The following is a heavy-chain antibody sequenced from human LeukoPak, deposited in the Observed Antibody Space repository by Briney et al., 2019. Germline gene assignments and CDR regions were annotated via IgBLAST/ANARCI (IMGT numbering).Heavy chain of an antibody. V-gene: IGHV4-31*03. CDR3: ASAGSSSSSYYFDY. Sequence: PSQTLSLTCTVPGGSICSGGYYWSWIRQHPGKGLEWIGYIYYSGSTYYNPSLKSRVTISVDTSKNQFSLMLSSVTAADTAVYYCASAGSSSSSYYFDYWGQGTLVTVSS. J-gene: IGHJ4*02. D-gene: IGHD6-6*01. CDR1: GGSICSGGYY. CDR2: IYYSGST.